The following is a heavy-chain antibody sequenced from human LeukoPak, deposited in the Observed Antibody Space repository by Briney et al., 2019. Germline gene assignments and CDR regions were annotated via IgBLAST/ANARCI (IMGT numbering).Heavy chain of an antibody. CDR3: ARDPESSSGWYDAFDI. CDR2: ISSSSSSL. J-gene: IGHJ3*02. CDR1: GFTFSSYS. V-gene: IGHV3-21*01. D-gene: IGHD6-19*01. Sequence: GGSLRLSCAASGFTFSSYSMNWVRQAPGKRLEWVSSISSSSSSLLYADSVKGRFTISRDNAKNSLYLQMDSLRAEDTAVYYCARDPESSSGWYDAFDIWGQGTMVTVSS.